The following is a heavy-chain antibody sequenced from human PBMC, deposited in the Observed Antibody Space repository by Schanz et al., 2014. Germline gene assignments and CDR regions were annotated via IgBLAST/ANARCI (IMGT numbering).Heavy chain of an antibody. D-gene: IGHD6-19*01. CDR3: AKDHPSSGWPAFDV. V-gene: IGHV3-23*01. CDR1: GFTFATYA. J-gene: IGHJ4*02. Sequence: EVKLLESGGGLVQPGGSLRLSCAASGFTFATYAMSWVRQAPGKGLEWVSGMSGSGSTADYADSVKGRFTISRDNSRKTLYLQMNSLRADDTAVYYCAKDHPSSGWPAFDVWGQGTQVTVSS. CDR2: MSGSGSTA.